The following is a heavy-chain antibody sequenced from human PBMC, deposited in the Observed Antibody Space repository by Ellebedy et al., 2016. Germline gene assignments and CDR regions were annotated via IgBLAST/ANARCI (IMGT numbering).Heavy chain of an antibody. Sequence: SETLSLXXAVYGGSFSGYYWSWIRQPPGKGLEWIGEINHSGSTNYNPSLKSRVTISVDTSKNQFSLKLSSVTAADTAVYYCARVGIYYGSGSYYSKGHYYYGMDVWGQGTTVTVSS. CDR2: INHSGST. J-gene: IGHJ6*02. CDR3: ARVGIYYGSGSYYSKGHYYYGMDV. D-gene: IGHD3-10*01. V-gene: IGHV4-34*01. CDR1: GGSFSGYY.